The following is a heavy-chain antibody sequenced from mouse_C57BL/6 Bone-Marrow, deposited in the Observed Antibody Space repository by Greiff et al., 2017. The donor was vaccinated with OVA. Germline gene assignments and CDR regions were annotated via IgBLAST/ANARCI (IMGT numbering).Heavy chain of an antibody. Sequence: QVQLQQPGAELVMPGASVKLSCKASGYTFTSYWMHWVKQRPGQGLEWIGEIDPSDSYTNYNQKFKGKSTLTVDKSSSTAYMQLSSLTSEDSAVYYCARGRDSGDYWGQGTTLTVSS. D-gene: IGHD3-3*01. CDR3: ARGRDSGDY. CDR2: IDPSDSYT. V-gene: IGHV1-69*01. CDR1: GYTFTSYW. J-gene: IGHJ2*01.